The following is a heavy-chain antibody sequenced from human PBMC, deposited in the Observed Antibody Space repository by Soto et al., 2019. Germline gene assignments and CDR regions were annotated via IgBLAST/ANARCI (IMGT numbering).Heavy chain of an antibody. CDR1: GGTFSSYA. Sequence: QVQLVQSGAEVKKPGSSVKVSCQASGGTFSSYAISWVRQAPGQGLEWMGGIIPIFGTANYAQKFQGRVTITADKSTSTAYMELSSLRSEDTAVYYCARDGYSYGYGSYGMDVWGQGTTVTVSS. J-gene: IGHJ6*02. CDR3: ARDGYSYGYGSYGMDV. CDR2: IIPIFGTA. V-gene: IGHV1-69*06. D-gene: IGHD5-18*01.